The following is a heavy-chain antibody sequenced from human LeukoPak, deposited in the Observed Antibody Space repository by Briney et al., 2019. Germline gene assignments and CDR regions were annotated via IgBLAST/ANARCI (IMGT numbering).Heavy chain of an antibody. Sequence: SETLSLTCAVYGGSFSGYYWSWIRQPPGKGLEWIGETNHSGSTNYNPSLKSRVTISVDTSKNQFSLKLSSVTAADTAVYYCASEGSGSYWGQGTLVTVSS. D-gene: IGHD3-10*01. CDR1: GGSFSGYY. J-gene: IGHJ4*02. CDR3: ASEGSGSY. V-gene: IGHV4-34*01. CDR2: TNHSGST.